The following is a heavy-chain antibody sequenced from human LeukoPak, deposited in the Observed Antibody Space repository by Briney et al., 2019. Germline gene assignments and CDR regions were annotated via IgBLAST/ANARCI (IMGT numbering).Heavy chain of an antibody. CDR3: ARDFPYCSSTSCYLGT. CDR2: IYTSGST. Sequence: PSETLSLTCTVSGGSISSYYWSWIRQPAGKGLEWIGCIYTSGSTNYNPSLKSRVTMSVDTSKNQFSLKLSSVTAADTAVYYCARDFPYCSSTSCYLGTWGQGTLVTVSS. V-gene: IGHV4-4*07. CDR1: GGSISSYY. D-gene: IGHD2-2*01. J-gene: IGHJ1*01.